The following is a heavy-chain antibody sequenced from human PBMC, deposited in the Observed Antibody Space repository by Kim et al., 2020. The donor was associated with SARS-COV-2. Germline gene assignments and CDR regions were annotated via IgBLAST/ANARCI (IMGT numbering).Heavy chain of an antibody. CDR2: ISYDGSNK. J-gene: IGHJ4*02. CDR1: GFTFSSYG. Sequence: GGSLRLSCAASGFTFSSYGMHWVRQAPGKGLEWVAVISYDGSNKYYADSVKGRFTISRDNSKNTLYLQMNSLRAEDTAVYYCANRGGLELGYWGQGTLVTVSS. D-gene: IGHD1-7*01. V-gene: IGHV3-30*18. CDR3: ANRGGLELGY.